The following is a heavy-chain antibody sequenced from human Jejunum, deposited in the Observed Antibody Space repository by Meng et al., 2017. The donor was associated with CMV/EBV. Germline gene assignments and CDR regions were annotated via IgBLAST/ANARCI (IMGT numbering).Heavy chain of an antibody. CDR3: ARKLRGGGWFDS. CDR1: AYAFTNYG. J-gene: IGHJ5*01. Sequence: HVQLVQVVSELKKPGASVKVLCKCSAYAFTNYGISWVRQAPAQGLEWMGWISPYNSNAKYAQNLHGRVTLTTDISTSTAYMVLRSMISDDTAVYYCARKLRGGGWFDSWGQGTLVTVSS. CDR2: ISPYNSNA. D-gene: IGHD3-16*01. V-gene: IGHV1-18*01.